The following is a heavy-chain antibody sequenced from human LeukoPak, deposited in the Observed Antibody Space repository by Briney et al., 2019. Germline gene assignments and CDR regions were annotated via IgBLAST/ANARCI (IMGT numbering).Heavy chain of an antibody. CDR2: IYYSGST. CDR1: GGSINSYY. CDR3: AKPARVGAVDY. J-gene: IGHJ4*02. Sequence: KPSETLSLTCTVSGGSINSYYWSWIRQPPGKGLEWIGYIYYSGSTYYNPSLRSRVTISVDTSKNQFSLKLSSVTAADTAIYYCAKPARVGAVDYWGQGTLVTVSS. D-gene: IGHD6-13*01. V-gene: IGHV4-59*01.